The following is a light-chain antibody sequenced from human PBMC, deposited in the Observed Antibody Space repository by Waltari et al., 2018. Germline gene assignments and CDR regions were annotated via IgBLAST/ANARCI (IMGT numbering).Light chain of an antibody. Sequence: DIQMTQSPSSLSASVGERVTITCRASQSINTYLNWYQQKPGKAPNLLIYAASSLQSGVPSRFSGSGSGTDFTLTISSLQPEDFATYYCQQSYSTLSWTFGQGTRVEIK. CDR1: QSINTY. CDR3: QQSYSTLSWT. J-gene: IGKJ1*01. V-gene: IGKV1-39*01. CDR2: AAS.